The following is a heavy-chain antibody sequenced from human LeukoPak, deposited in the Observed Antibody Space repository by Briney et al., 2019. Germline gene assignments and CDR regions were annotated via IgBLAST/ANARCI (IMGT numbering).Heavy chain of an antibody. CDR1: GYTFTGYY. D-gene: IGHD6-19*01. Sequence: ASVKVSCKASGYTFTGYYMHWVRQAPGQGLEWMGWINPNSGGTNYAQKFQGRVTMTRDTSISTAYMELSRLRSDDTAVYYCAREMGGSGWYHTFDYWGQGTPVTVSS. CDR2: INPNSGGT. J-gene: IGHJ4*02. V-gene: IGHV1-2*02. CDR3: AREMGGSGWYHTFDY.